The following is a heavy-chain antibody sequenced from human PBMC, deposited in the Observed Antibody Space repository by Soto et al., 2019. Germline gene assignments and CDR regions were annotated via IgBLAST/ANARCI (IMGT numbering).Heavy chain of an antibody. CDR2: ISSSNIYT. CDR1: GFTFSDYY. CDR3: VRGGRFGELLFDY. D-gene: IGHD3-10*01. J-gene: IGHJ4*02. Sequence: GGSLRLSCAASGFTFSDYYMSWIRQAPGKGLEWVSSISSSNIYTNYADSVRGRFTISRDNAKNSLYLQMNRLRGEDTAVYYCVRGGRFGELLFDYWGQGTLVTVSS. V-gene: IGHV3-11*06.